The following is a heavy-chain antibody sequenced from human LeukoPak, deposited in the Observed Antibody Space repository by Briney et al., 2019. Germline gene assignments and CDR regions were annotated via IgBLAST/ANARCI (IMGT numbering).Heavy chain of an antibody. CDR2: IYQSGRT. V-gene: IGHV4-30-2*01. D-gene: IGHD3-9*01. CDR1: GVSLSVVGYS. CDR3: ARHVRYYDILTGYSSGNWFDP. Sequence: SQTLSLTRALSGVSLSVVGYSCSSVRQPPRQGLEWIGYIYQSGRTYYNPCLKSRVTISVDRPKNQFSLKLSPVTAADTAVYYCARHVRYYDILTGYSSGNWFDPWGQGTLVTVSS. J-gene: IGHJ5*02.